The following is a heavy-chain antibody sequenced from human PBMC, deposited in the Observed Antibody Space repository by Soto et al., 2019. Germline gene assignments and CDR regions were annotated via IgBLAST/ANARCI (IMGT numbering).Heavy chain of an antibody. V-gene: IGHV6-1*01. CDR2: TYYRSKWYN. J-gene: IGHJ4*02. CDR1: GDSVSSNSAA. CDR3: ARDLGGYSGYDYLFDY. D-gene: IGHD5-12*01. Sequence: SQTLLLTCASSGDSVSSNSAAWNWIRQSPSRGLEWLGRTYYRSKWYNDYAVSVKSRITINPDTSKNQFSLQLNSVTPEDTAVYYCARDLGGYSGYDYLFDYWGQGTLVTVSS.